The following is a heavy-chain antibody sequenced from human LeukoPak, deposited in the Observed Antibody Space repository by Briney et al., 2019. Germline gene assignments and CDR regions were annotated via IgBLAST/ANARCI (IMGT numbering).Heavy chain of an antibody. CDR3: AKDQGQAVVPRRFDY. Sequence: GGSLRLSCAASGFTLSTHAMSWVRQAPGKGLEWVSTIYYSGGNTYSADSVKGRFTISRDNAKNTLYLQMNSLRAEDTAVYYCAKDQGQAVVPRRFDYWGQGTLVTVSS. V-gene: IGHV3-23*01. J-gene: IGHJ4*02. CDR1: GFTLSTHA. CDR2: IYYSGGNT. D-gene: IGHD2-15*01.